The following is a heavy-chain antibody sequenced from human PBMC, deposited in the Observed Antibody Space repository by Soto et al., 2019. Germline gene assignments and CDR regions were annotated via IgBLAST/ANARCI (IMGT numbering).Heavy chain of an antibody. V-gene: IGHV4-34*01. CDR2: INHSGST. Sequence: QVQLQQWGAGLLKPSETLSLTCAVYGGSFSGYYWSWIRQPPGKGLEWIGEINHSGSTNYNPSLKSRVTISVDTSKNQFSLKLSSVTAADTAVYYCAGGAVRGVIEVHYYYYGMDVWGQGTTVTVSS. J-gene: IGHJ6*02. CDR3: AGGAVRGVIEVHYYYYGMDV. D-gene: IGHD3-10*01. CDR1: GGSFSGYY.